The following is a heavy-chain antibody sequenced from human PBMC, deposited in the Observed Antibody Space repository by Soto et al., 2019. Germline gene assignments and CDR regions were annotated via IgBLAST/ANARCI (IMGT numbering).Heavy chain of an antibody. CDR3: ALRSMAVVPEY. CDR2: LYYGRSA. Sequence: QVQLQESGPGLLQPSETLSLTFAVSGDSISSYYCMWIRQPTGKGLESIGYLYYGRSANYNPSLKSRVTLSVDTSTNQCYLTLSSMTAADTAVYYCALRSMAVVPEYWGQGTLVTVSS. J-gene: IGHJ4*02. V-gene: IGHV4-59*01. CDR1: GDSISSYY. D-gene: IGHD3-22*01.